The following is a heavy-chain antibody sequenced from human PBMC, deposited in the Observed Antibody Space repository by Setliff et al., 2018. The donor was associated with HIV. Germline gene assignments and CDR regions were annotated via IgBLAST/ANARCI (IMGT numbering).Heavy chain of an antibody. V-gene: IGHV4-39*07. J-gene: IGHJ4*02. CDR2: IHYRGST. D-gene: IGHD3-22*01. Sequence: SETLSLTCSVSGDSLSSTSNHWGWIRQPPGKGLEWIGNIHYRGSTYYNPSLKSRITMSVDTSKNQFSLNLSSVTAADTAVYYCARDPHYHDRSGYYTWFYFGFWGQGRLVTVSS. CDR1: GDSLSSTSNH. CDR3: ARDPHYHDRSGYYTWFYFGF.